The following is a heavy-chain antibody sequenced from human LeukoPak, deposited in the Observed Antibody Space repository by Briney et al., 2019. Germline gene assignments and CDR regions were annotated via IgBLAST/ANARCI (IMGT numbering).Heavy chain of an antibody. Sequence: ASVKVACKASGVTFSSYAISWVRQAPGQGLEWMGGIIPIFGTANYAQKFQGRVTITADESTSTAYMELSSLRSEDTAVYYCARGGTRLFACYFDYWGQGTLVTVSS. CDR1: GVTFSSYA. D-gene: IGHD1-26*01. V-gene: IGHV1-69*13. CDR3: ARGGTRLFACYFDY. J-gene: IGHJ4*02. CDR2: IIPIFGTA.